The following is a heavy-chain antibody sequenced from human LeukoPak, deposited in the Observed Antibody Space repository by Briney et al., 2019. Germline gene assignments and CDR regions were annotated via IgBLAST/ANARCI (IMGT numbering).Heavy chain of an antibody. V-gene: IGHV4-34*01. CDR3: ARGGGNLAFDI. J-gene: IGHJ3*02. D-gene: IGHD4-23*01. CDR1: GGSFSGYY. Sequence: KPSETLSLTCAVYGGSFSGYYWSWIRQPPGKGLEWIGEINHSGSTNYNPSLKSRVTISVDTSKNQFSLKLSSVTAADTAVYYCARGGGNLAFDIWGQGTMVTASS. CDR2: INHSGST.